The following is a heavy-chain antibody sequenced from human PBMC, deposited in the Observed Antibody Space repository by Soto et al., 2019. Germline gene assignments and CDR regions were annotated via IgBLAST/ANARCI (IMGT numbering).Heavy chain of an antibody. CDR1: GFTFDDYA. CDR2: ISWNSGSM. J-gene: IGHJ4*02. V-gene: IGHV3-9*01. Sequence: EVQLVESGGGLVQPGRSLRLSCAASGFTFDDYAMHWVRQAPGKGLEWVSGISWNSGSMGYGDSVKGRFTISRDNAKNSLYLQMHSLKADDTALCYCAKDNGGYYDSSGNFDYWGQGTLVTVSS. CDR3: AKDNGGYYDSSGNFDY. D-gene: IGHD3-22*01.